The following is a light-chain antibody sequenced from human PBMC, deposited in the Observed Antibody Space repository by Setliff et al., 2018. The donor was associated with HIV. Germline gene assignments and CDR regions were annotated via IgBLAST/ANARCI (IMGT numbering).Light chain of an antibody. CDR3: SSYTSSDTPYV. CDR2: GVT. V-gene: IGLV2-14*01. J-gene: IGLJ1*01. CDR1: SSDVGGYNY. Sequence: QSALAQPPSASGSPGQSVTISCTGTSSDVGGYNYVSWYQQHPGKAPKLMIYGVTNRPSGISNRFSGSKSGDTASLTISGLQAEDEADYYCSSYTSSDTPYVFGTGTKVTVL.